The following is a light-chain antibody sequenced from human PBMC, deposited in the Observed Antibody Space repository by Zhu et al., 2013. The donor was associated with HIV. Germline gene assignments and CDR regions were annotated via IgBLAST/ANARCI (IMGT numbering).Light chain of an antibody. CDR1: QSVSAW. Sequence: DIQMTQSPSTLSASVGDTVTITCRASQSVSAWLAWYQQKPGKAPKLLIYAASSLQAGVPSKFSGGGSGTDFTLTITSVQPEDFATYYCLQHFTYPWTFGQGTRVEIK. CDR2: AAS. V-gene: IGKV1-5*01. J-gene: IGKJ1*01. CDR3: LQHFTYPWT.